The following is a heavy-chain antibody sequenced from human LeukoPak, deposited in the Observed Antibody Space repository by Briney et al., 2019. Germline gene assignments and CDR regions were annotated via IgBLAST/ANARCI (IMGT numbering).Heavy chain of an antibody. CDR1: GFTFSSYA. D-gene: IGHD3-22*01. CDR2: ISGSGGST. V-gene: IGHV3-23*01. Sequence: GGSLRLTCAASGFTFSSYAMSWVRQAPGKGLEWVSAISGSGGSTYYADSVKGRFTISRDNSKTTLYLQMNSLRAEDTAVYYCAKGSYYYDSWDYFDYWGQGTLVTVSS. CDR3: AKGSYYYDSWDYFDY. J-gene: IGHJ4*02.